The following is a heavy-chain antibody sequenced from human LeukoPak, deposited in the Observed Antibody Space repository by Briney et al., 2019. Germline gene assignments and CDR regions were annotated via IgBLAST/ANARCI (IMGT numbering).Heavy chain of an antibody. J-gene: IGHJ5*02. CDR3: AKKQSGPAGWFGP. Sequence: PGGSLRLSCVASGFSFSSSAMSWVRQAPGKGLEWVAIISTGSDFISYADSAKGRLTISRDNSKNTLFLQMNSLRAEDTAVYFCAKKQSGPAGWFGPWGQGTLVIVSS. V-gene: IGHV3-23*01. CDR2: ISTGSDFI. D-gene: IGHD1/OR15-1a*01. CDR1: GFSFSSSA.